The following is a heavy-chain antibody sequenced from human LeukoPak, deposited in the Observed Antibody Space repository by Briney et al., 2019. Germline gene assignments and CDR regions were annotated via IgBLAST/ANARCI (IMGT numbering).Heavy chain of an antibody. D-gene: IGHD2-2*02. Sequence: LSGGSLRLSCAASGFTFSSYGMHWVRQAPGKGLEWVAVIWYDGSNKYYADSMKGRFTISRDNSKNTLYLQMNSLRAEDTAVYYCARDRHCGSTSCYTGVYYYGMDVWGQGTTVTVSS. CDR1: GFTFSSYG. J-gene: IGHJ6*02. V-gene: IGHV3-33*01. CDR2: IWYDGSNK. CDR3: ARDRHCGSTSCYTGVYYYGMDV.